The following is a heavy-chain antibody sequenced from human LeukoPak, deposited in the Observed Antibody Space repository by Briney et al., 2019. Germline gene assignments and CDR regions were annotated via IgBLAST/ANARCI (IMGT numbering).Heavy chain of an antibody. V-gene: IGHV3-23*01. Sequence: GGSLGLSCAASGFTFSSYAMSWVRQAPGKGLEWVSAISGSGGSTYYADSVKGRFTISRDNSKNTLYLQMNSLRAEDTAVYYCARAYSETYGLGYYYMDVWGKGTTVTISS. D-gene: IGHD1-26*01. CDR2: ISGSGGST. CDR1: GFTFSSYA. J-gene: IGHJ6*03. CDR3: ARAYSETYGLGYYYMDV.